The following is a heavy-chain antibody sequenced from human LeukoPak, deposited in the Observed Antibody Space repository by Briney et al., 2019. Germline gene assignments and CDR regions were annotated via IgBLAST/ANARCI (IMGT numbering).Heavy chain of an antibody. D-gene: IGHD2-15*01. CDR2: ISSSSSYI. J-gene: IGHJ4*02. CDR3: ARESKSSRGSLHLFDY. CDR1: GFTFSSYS. V-gene: IGHV3-21*01. Sequence: GGSLRLSCAASGFTFSSYSMNRVRQAPGKGLEWVSSISSSSSYIYYADSVKGRFTISRDNAKNSLYLQMNSQRAEDTAVYYCARESKSSRGSLHLFDYWGQGTLVTVSS.